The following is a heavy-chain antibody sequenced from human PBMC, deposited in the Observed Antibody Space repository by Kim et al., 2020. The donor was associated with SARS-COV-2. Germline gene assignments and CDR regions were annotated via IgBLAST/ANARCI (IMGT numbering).Heavy chain of an antibody. J-gene: IGHJ4*02. CDR3: ASGGLCSSTSCYYYFDY. V-gene: IGHV1-69*13. D-gene: IGHD2-2*01. CDR1: GGTFSSYA. Sequence: SVKVSCKASGGTFSSYAISWVRQAPGQGLEWMGGIIPIFGTANYAQKFQGRVTITADESTSTAYMELSSLRSEDTAVYYCASGGLCSSTSCYYYFDYWGQGTLVTVSS. CDR2: IIPIFGTA.